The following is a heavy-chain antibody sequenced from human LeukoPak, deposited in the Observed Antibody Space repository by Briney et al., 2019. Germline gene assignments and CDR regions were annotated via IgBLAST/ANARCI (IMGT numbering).Heavy chain of an antibody. D-gene: IGHD3-22*01. Sequence: PGGSLRLSCAAAGFAISNYWMHWVRQAPGKGLVWVSRIKSDGRTNYADSVKGRFTISRDNAKNTVSLQMNSLRAEDTGVYYCARAPSEIGGYYPEYFRHWGQGTLVTVSP. V-gene: IGHV3-74*01. CDR3: ARAPSEIGGYYPEYFRH. J-gene: IGHJ1*01. CDR1: GFAISNYW. CDR2: IKSDGRT.